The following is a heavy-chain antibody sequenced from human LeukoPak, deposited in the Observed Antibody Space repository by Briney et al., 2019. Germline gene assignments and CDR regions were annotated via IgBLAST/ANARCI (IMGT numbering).Heavy chain of an antibody. CDR2: ISSSSSYI. V-gene: IGHV3-21*01. CDR1: GFTFSSYS. Sequence: GGSLRLSCAASGFTFSSYSLNWVRQAPGKGLEWVPSISSSSSYIYYADSVKGRFTISRDNAKNSLYLQMNSLRAEDTAVYYCARGPRVVVVAATPLFDYWGQGTLVTVSS. D-gene: IGHD2-15*01. CDR3: ARGPRVVVVAATPLFDY. J-gene: IGHJ4*02.